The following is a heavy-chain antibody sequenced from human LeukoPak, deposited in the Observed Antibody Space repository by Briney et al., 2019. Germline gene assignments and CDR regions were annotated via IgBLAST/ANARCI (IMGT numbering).Heavy chain of an antibody. V-gene: IGHV3-30*02. J-gene: IGHJ4*02. CDR2: IRYDGNNE. CDR3: AKDYGSWPYYLDY. Sequence: GGSLRLSCATSGFSFSSHGIHWVRQAPGKGLEWVAFIRYDGNNEYYADSVKGRFAISRDNSKNTLYLQMNSLKPEDTAVYYCAKDYGSWPYYLDYWGQGTLVTVSS. D-gene: IGHD6-13*01. CDR1: GFSFSSHG.